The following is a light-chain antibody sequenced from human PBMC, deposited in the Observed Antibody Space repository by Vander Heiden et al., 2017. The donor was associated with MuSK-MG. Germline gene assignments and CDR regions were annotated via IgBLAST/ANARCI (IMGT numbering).Light chain of an antibody. V-gene: IGKV2-28*01. CDR3: RQALQSPFT. CDR2: LGS. Sequence: DIVMTQSPLSLPVTPGEPASISCRSSQSLLQGDGHNYLDWYLQKPGQSPQLLIYLGSNRAAGVPDRFSASGSGTDFTLKISRVEAEDVGVYYCRQALQSPFTFGPGTKVDIK. CDR1: QSLLQGDGHNY. J-gene: IGKJ3*01.